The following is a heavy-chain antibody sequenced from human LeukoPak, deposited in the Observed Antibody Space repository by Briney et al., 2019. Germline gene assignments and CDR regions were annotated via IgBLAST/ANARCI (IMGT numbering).Heavy chain of an antibody. D-gene: IGHD6-19*01. V-gene: IGHV3-48*01. Sequence: PGGSLRLSCAASGFTFSSYSMNWVRQAPGKGLEWVSYISSSSSTIYYADSVKGRFTISRDNAKNSLYLQMNSLRAEDTAVYYCARASSGYYYYYYMDVWGKGTTVTVSS. CDR1: GFTFSSYS. CDR3: ARASSGYYYYYYMDV. J-gene: IGHJ6*03. CDR2: ISSSSSTI.